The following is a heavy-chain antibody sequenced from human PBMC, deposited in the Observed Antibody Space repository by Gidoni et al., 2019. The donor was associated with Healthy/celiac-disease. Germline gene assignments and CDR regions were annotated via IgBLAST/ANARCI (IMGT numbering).Heavy chain of an antibody. Sequence: QVQLVESGGGVVQPGRSLRLSCAASGFTFSSYGLHWVRQAPGKGLEWVAVIAYDGGNKYYADAVKGRFTISRDNSKNTLYLQMNSLRAEDTAVYYCAKGLDTYYYDSSGPPGMLDYWGQGTLVTVSS. D-gene: IGHD3-22*01. CDR3: AKGLDTYYYDSSGPPGMLDY. CDR2: IAYDGGNK. CDR1: GFTFSSYG. J-gene: IGHJ4*02. V-gene: IGHV3-30*18.